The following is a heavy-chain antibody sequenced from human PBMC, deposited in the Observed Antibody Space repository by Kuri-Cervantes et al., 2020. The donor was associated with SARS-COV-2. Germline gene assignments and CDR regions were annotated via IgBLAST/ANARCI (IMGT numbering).Heavy chain of an antibody. V-gene: IGHV3-53*01. CDR3: AGGFAVVRSMDV. CDR1: GFTVSRNY. D-gene: IGHD3-10*01. CDR2: TYSGGNA. J-gene: IGHJ6*02. Sequence: ESLKISCAVSGFTVSRNYMSWVRQAPGKGLEWVSVTYSGGNAYYADSVKGRFTISTDDSKNTLYLQLNSLRAEDSAVYYCAGGFAVVRSMDVWGQGTTVTVSS.